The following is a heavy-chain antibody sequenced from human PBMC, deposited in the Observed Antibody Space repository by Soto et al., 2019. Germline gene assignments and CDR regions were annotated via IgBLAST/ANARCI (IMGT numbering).Heavy chain of an antibody. D-gene: IGHD3-22*01. CDR2: TYYRSKWCN. J-gene: IGHJ5*02. CDR3: ARFVTMIVVVLNRFDP. Sequence: PSQTLSLTCAISGNSVSSNSASWNWIRQSPSRGLEWLGRTYYRSKWCNDYAVSVKSRITINPDTSKNQFSLQLNSVTPEDTAVYYCARFVTMIVVVLNRFDPGAQGTLVTSPQ. V-gene: IGHV6-1*01. CDR1: GNSVSSNSAS.